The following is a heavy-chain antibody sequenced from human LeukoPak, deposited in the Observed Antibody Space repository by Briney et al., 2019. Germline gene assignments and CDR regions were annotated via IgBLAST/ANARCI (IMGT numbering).Heavy chain of an antibody. V-gene: IGHV3-21*06. D-gene: IGHD5-12*01. J-gene: IGHJ6*02. CDR1: KFIFSSYS. Sequence: GGSLRLSCAASKFIFSSYSMNWVRQAPVKGLEWVSYISESSSYTYYADSVKGRFTISRDNAKNSLYLQMNSLRAEDTAIYYCARDREAKARIGGMDVWGQGTTVIVS. CDR3: ARDREAKARIGGMDV. CDR2: ISESSSYT.